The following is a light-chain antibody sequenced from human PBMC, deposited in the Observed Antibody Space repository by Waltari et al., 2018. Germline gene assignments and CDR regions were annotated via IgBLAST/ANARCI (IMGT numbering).Light chain of an antibody. Sequence: EIVLTQSPGTLSLSPGERATLSCRATQSVGRYLAWYQQKPGQAPRHLIYDASSRATCIPDRFSGGGSGTDFSLTISRLEPEDFAAYHCQHYVSLPVTFGQGTKVEIK. V-gene: IGKV3-20*01. J-gene: IGKJ1*01. CDR3: QHYVSLPVT. CDR1: QSVGRY. CDR2: DAS.